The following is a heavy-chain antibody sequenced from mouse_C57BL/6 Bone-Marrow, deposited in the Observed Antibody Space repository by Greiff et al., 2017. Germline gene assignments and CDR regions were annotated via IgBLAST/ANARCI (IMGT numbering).Heavy chain of an antibody. CDR3: SRGFAY. CDR2: INPSNGGT. Sequence: VQLQQPGPELVKPGASVKLSCQASGYTFPSYWLHWVKQRHGQGLEWIGNINPSNGGTNSNEKFTSKATLPVDKSTSTAYMQLSSLTSEDSAVDYCSRGFAYWGQGTLVTVSA. J-gene: IGHJ3*01. V-gene: IGHV1-53*01. CDR1: GYTFPSYW.